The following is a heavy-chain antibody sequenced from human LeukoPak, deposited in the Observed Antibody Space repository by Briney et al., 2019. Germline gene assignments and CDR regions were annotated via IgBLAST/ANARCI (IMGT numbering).Heavy chain of an antibody. V-gene: IGHV3-30-3*01. CDR1: GFTFSSYA. D-gene: IGHD2-2*01. J-gene: IGHJ6*02. CDR2: ISYDGSNK. CDR3: ARSDIVVVPAANDYGMDV. Sequence: GGSLRLSCTAPGFTFSSYAMHWVRQAPGKGLEWVAVISYDGSNKYYADSVKGRFTISRDNSKNTLYLQMNSLRAEDTAVYYCARSDIVVVPAANDYGMDVWGQGTTVTVSS.